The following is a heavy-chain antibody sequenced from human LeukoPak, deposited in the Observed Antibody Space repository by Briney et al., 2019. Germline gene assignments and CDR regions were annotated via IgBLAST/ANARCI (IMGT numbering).Heavy chain of an antibody. CDR2: IFTDGSTT. CDR3: ARELPREVTLDY. CDR1: GFSFTTYS. J-gene: IGHJ4*01. Sequence: PGGSLRLSCRASGFSFTTYSMNWVRQAPGKGLVWVSRIFTDGSTTSYADSVKGRFTISRDNAKNTLYLQMNSLRAEDTAVYYCARELPREVTLDYWGQGTLVTVSP. V-gene: IGHV3-74*01. D-gene: IGHD2-21*02.